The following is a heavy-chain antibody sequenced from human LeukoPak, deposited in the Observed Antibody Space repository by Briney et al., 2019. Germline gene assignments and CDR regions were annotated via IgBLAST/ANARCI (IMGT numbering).Heavy chain of an antibody. D-gene: IGHD6-13*01. CDR2: INPNSGGT. V-gene: IGHV1-2*02. CDR3: ARNGPPPYSSSWYWFDP. CDR1: GYTFTGYY. Sequence: ASVKVSCKASGYTFTGYYMHWVRQAPGQGLEWMGWINPNSGGTNYAQKFQGRVTMTRDTSISTAYMELSRLRSDDTAVYYCARNGPPPYSSSWYWFDPWGQGTLVTVSS. J-gene: IGHJ5*02.